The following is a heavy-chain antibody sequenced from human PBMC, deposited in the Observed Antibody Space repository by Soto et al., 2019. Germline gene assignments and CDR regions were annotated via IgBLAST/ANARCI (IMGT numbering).Heavy chain of an antibody. J-gene: IGHJ5*02. D-gene: IGHD3-10*01. CDR2: INVYNGNT. CDR3: ARGVGSGSYYNQYNWFDP. Sequence: ASVQVSCTASVYTFTNYGISWVRQEPGQGLEWMGWINVYNGNTKYAQKVQGRVTMTTDTSTSTAYMELRSLRSDDTAVYYCARGVGSGSYYNQYNWFDPWGQGTLVTVSS. V-gene: IGHV1-18*01. CDR1: VYTFTNYG.